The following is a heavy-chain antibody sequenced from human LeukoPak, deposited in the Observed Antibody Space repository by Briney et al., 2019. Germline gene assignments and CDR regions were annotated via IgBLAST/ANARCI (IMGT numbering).Heavy chain of an antibody. Sequence: SVKVSCKASGGTFSSYAISRVRQAPGQGLEWMGGIIPIFGTANYAQKFQGRVTITADESTSTAYMELSSLRSEDTAVYYCASRYCSSTSCYDYYGMDVWGQGTTVAVSS. J-gene: IGHJ6*02. CDR1: GGTFSSYA. CDR2: IIPIFGTA. V-gene: IGHV1-69*13. D-gene: IGHD2-2*01. CDR3: ASRYCSSTSCYDYYGMDV.